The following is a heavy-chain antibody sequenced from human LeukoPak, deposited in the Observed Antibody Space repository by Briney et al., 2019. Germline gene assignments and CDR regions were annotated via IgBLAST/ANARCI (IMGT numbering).Heavy chain of an antibody. CDR1: GFTFSSYG. Sequence: GRSLRLSCAASGFTFSSYGMHWVRQAPGKGLEWVAVIWYDGSNKYYADSVKGRFTISRDNAKNSLYLQMNSLRAEDTAVYYCARDGYCSGSSCYSTTDYWGQGTLVTVSS. V-gene: IGHV3-33*08. CDR2: IWYDGSNK. D-gene: IGHD2-15*01. CDR3: ARDGYCSGSSCYSTTDY. J-gene: IGHJ4*02.